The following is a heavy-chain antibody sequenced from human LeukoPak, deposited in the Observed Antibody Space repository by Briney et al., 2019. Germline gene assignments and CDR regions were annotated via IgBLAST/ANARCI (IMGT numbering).Heavy chain of an antibody. J-gene: IGHJ3*02. CDR2: INHSGST. CDR3: ARVVLWPKSFDI. V-gene: IGHV4-34*01. D-gene: IGHD2-2*01. Sequence: PSETLSLTCAVYGGSFSGYYWSWIRQPPGKGLEWIGEINHSGSTNYNPSLKSRVTISVDTSKNQFSLKLSSVTAADTAVYYFARVVLWPKSFDIWGQGTMVTVSS. CDR1: GGSFSGYY.